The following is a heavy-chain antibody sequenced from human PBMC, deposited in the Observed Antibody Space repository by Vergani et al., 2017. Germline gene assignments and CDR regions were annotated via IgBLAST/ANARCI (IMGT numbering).Heavy chain of an antibody. CDR3: ARDLRISGYVEFLTD. J-gene: IGHJ4*01. CDR1: GGTFSSYA. D-gene: IGHD3-9*01. Sequence: QVQLVQSGAEVKKPGSSVKVSCKASGGTFSSYAISWVRQAPGQGLEWMGRIIPIFGTANYAQKFQGRVTITADDSTSTAYMELSSLRSEDTAVYYCARDLRISGYVEFLTDWGQGTLVTVSS. CDR2: IIPIFGTA. V-gene: IGHV1-69*13.